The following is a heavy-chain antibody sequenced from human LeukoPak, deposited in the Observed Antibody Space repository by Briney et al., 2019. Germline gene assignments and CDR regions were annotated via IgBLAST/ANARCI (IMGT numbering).Heavy chain of an antibody. D-gene: IGHD2-2*02. CDR3: ARRCASCYTEYTFDY. J-gene: IGHJ4*02. Sequence: SVKVSCKASGFTFTSSAMQWVRQARGQRLEWIGWIVVGSGNTNYAQKFQERVTITRDMSTSTAYMELSSLRSEDTAVYYCARRCASCYTEYTFDYWGQGTLVTVSS. CDR1: GFTFTSSA. CDR2: IVVGSGNT. V-gene: IGHV1-58*02.